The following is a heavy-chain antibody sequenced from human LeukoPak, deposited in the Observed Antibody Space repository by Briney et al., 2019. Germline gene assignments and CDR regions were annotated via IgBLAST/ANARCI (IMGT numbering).Heavy chain of an antibody. CDR3: AKDVLDYGDYLRYFDY. CDR2: ISYTGTYI. Sequence: GGSLRLSCAASAFSLNAYNMNWVRQAPGKGLEWVSSISYTGTYIYYADSVKGRFTISRDNAQNSLYLQMNSLRAEDTAVYYCAKDVLDYGDYLRYFDYWGQGTLVTVSS. J-gene: IGHJ4*02. D-gene: IGHD4-17*01. V-gene: IGHV3-21*04. CDR1: AFSLNAYN.